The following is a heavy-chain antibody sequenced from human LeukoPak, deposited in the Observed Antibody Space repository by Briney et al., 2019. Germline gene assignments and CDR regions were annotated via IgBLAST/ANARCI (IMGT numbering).Heavy chain of an antibody. CDR1: GFTFSSYG. CDR2: IWYDGSNK. D-gene: IGHD3-22*01. Sequence: PGRSLRLSCAASGFTFSSYGMHWVRQAPGKGLEWVAVIWYDGSNKYHADSVKGRFTISRDNSKNTLYLQMNSLRAEDTAVYYCARDYKAYYYDSILGYWGQGTLVTVSS. V-gene: IGHV3-33*01. CDR3: ARDYKAYYYDSILGY. J-gene: IGHJ4*02.